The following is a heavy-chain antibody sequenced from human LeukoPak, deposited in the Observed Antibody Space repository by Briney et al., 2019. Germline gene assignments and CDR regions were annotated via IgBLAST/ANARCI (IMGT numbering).Heavy chain of an antibody. Sequence: GRSLRLSCAASGFTVSSNYMSWVRQAPGKGLEWVSVIYSGGSTYYADSVKGRFTISRDNSKNTLYLQMNSLRAEDTAVYYCARVWFGEFAYFDYWGQGTLVTVSS. J-gene: IGHJ4*02. CDR2: IYSGGST. D-gene: IGHD3-10*01. CDR3: ARVWFGEFAYFDY. CDR1: GFTVSSNY. V-gene: IGHV3-53*01.